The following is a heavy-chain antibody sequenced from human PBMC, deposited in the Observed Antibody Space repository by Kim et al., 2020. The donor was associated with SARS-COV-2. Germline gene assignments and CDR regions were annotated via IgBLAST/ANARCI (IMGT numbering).Heavy chain of an antibody. CDR3: AKEGGVGTVFDY. V-gene: IGHV3-23*01. J-gene: IGHJ4*02. Sequence: TYYAASVKGRFTIPRNNSKNTLYLQMNTLRAEDAAVYYCAKEGGVGTVFDYWGQGTLVTVSS. CDR2: T. D-gene: IGHD3-16*01.